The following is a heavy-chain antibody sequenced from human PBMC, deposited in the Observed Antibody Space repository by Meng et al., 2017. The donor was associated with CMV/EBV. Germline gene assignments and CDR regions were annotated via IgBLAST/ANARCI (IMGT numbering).Heavy chain of an antibody. J-gene: IGHJ4*02. D-gene: IGHD5-18*01. V-gene: IGHV1-2*02. Sequence: VQLMQAGTEVKSPGAPVKVPCKASGSTFTGYYMHWVRQAPGQGLEWMGWINPNSGGTNYAQKFQGRVTMTRDTSISTAYMELSRLRSDDTAVYYCARDLGDTAIYWGQRTLVTVSS. CDR3: ARDLGDTAIY. CDR1: GSTFTGYY. CDR2: INPNSGGT.